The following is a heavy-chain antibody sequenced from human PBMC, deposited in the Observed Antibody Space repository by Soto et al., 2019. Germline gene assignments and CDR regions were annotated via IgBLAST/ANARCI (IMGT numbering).Heavy chain of an antibody. Sequence: PGGSLRLSCAASGFTFSGDWMHWVRQGAGKGLVWVSRINMDGSSTNYADSVKGRITISRDNAKNTLYLQMNSLRVDDTAVYYCARGPRGLYHHDYWGQGALVTVSS. J-gene: IGHJ4*02. CDR1: GFTFSGDW. D-gene: IGHD2-2*01. V-gene: IGHV3-74*01. CDR2: INMDGSST. CDR3: ARGPRGLYHHDY.